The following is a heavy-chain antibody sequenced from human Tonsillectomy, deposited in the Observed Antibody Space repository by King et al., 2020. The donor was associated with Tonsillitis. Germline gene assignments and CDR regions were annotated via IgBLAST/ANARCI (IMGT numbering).Heavy chain of an antibody. V-gene: IGHV4-59*01. J-gene: IGHJ4*02. Sequence: QLQESGPGLVKHSETLSLTCTVSGGSISSYYWSWIRQPPGKGLEWIGYIYYSGSTNYNPSIKSRVTIAVDTSKNQFSLRLSSVTAADTAVYYCARDRGYSSGWLDYWGQGTLVTVSS. CDR3: ARDRGYSSGWLDY. CDR1: GGSISSYY. D-gene: IGHD6-19*01. CDR2: IYYSGST.